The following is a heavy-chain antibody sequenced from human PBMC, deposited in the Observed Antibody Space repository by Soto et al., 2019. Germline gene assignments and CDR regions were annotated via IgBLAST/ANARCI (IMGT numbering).Heavy chain of an antibody. CDR1: GGSFSGYY. CDR3: ARAVRKTTVTYAPLYYYYGMDV. J-gene: IGHJ6*02. D-gene: IGHD4-17*01. Sequence: QVQLQQWGAGLLKPSETLSLTCAVYGGSFSGYYWSWIRQPPGKGLEWIGEINHSGSTNYNPSLKSRVTISVDTSKNQFSLKLSSVTAADTAVYYCARAVRKTTVTYAPLYYYYGMDVWGQGTTVTVSS. CDR2: INHSGST. V-gene: IGHV4-34*01.